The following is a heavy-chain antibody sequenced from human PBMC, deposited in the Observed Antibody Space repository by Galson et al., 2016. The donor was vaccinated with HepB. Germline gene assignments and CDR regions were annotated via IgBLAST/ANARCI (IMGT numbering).Heavy chain of an antibody. Sequence: SLRLSCAVTGFTVRNNHMSWVRQAPGKGLEWVSVIHSDGSGGSTHYADAVKGRFTISKDSSNNTLYLQMHSLSAEDTAVYYCARVSQLSWTYYFDYWGQGTLVTVSS. D-gene: IGHD6-13*01. V-gene: IGHV3-53*01. CDR3: ARVSQLSWTYYFDY. CDR1: GFTVRNNH. J-gene: IGHJ4*02. CDR2: IHSDGSGGST.